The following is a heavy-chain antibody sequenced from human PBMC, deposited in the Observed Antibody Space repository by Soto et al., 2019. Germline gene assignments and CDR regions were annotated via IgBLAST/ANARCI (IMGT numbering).Heavy chain of an antibody. CDR3: VRVDWNDAGS. D-gene: IGHD1-1*01. V-gene: IGHV6-1*01. Sequence: SPALSITCSISGYSFSITSAAWEWIRQSPSRGLEWLGRTRYTSKWSYEYALSVKGRITISPDTSKNHFSLQLDSVTPEDTAVYYCVRVDWNDAGSWGQGTLVTVS. CDR1: GYSFSITSAA. CDR2: TRYTSKWSY. J-gene: IGHJ5*02.